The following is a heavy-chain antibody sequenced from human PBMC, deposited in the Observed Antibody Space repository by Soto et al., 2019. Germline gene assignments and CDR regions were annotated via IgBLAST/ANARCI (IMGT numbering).Heavy chain of an antibody. CDR1: GFIFNSRY. CDR3: ARGDFWSSYYFDY. CDR2: INQDGSDK. Sequence: GGSLRLSCAASGFIFNSRYMSWVRQAPGKGLEWVANINQDGSDKRCVDSVKGRFTISRDNARNTLYLQMGSLRVEDMAVYYCARGDFWSSYYFDYWGQGTLVTVSS. D-gene: IGHD3-3*01. J-gene: IGHJ4*02. V-gene: IGHV3-7*01.